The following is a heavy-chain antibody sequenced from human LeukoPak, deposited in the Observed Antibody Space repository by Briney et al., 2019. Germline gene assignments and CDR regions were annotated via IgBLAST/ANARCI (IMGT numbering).Heavy chain of an antibody. CDR2: IYYSGST. D-gene: IGHD3-9*01. J-gene: IGHJ5*02. Sequence: PSETLSLTCTVSGGSISSSSYYWGWIRQPPGKGLEWIGSIYYSGSTYYNPSLKSRVTISVDTSKNQFSLKLSSVTAADTAVYYCARGPDYDTSFDPWGQGTLVTVSS. V-gene: IGHV4-39*07. CDR1: GGSISSSSYY. CDR3: ARGPDYDTSFDP.